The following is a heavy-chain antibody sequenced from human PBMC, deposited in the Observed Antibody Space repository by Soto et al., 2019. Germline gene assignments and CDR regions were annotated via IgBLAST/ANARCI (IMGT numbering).Heavy chain of an antibody. V-gene: IGHV4-59*01. Sequence: PSETLSLTCTVSGGSISSYYWSWIRQPPGKGLEWIGYIYYSGSTNYNPSLKSRVTISVDTSKNQFSLKLSSVTADDTAVYYCARLEGRSTYYDFWSGYFGPGYYYGMDVWGQGTTVTVSS. D-gene: IGHD3-3*01. CDR3: ARLEGRSTYYDFWSGYFGPGYYYGMDV. CDR2: IYYSGST. J-gene: IGHJ6*02. CDR1: GGSISSYY.